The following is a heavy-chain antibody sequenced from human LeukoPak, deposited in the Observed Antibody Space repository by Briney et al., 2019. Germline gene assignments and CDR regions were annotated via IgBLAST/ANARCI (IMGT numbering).Heavy chain of an antibody. CDR3: ARESPIALAGN. CDR1: GFTFSSYA. Sequence: LPGGSLRLSCATSGFTFSSYAMSWVRQAPGKGLEWVSAISDSGAKTYYADSMKGRFTISRDNSKSTLYLQMNSLRADDTALYYCARESPIALAGNWGQGTLVTVSS. CDR2: ISDSGAKT. J-gene: IGHJ4*02. V-gene: IGHV3-23*01. D-gene: IGHD6-19*01.